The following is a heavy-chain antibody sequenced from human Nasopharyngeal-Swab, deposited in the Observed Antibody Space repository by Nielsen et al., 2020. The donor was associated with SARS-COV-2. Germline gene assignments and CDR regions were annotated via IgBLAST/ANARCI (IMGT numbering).Heavy chain of an antibody. V-gene: IGHV1-69*13. Sequence: SSVNVSCKASGGTFSSYAISWVRQAPGQGLEWMGGIIPIFGTANYAQKFQGRVTITADESTSTAYMELSSLRSEDTAVYYCAREGNYGSGRPSYYYYGMDVWGQGTTVTVSS. J-gene: IGHJ6*02. CDR2: IIPIFGTA. CDR3: AREGNYGSGRPSYYYYGMDV. CDR1: GGTFSSYA. D-gene: IGHD3-10*01.